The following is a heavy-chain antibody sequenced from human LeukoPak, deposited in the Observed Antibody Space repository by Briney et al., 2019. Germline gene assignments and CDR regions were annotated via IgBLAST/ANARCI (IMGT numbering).Heavy chain of an antibody. CDR2: ISYDGSNK. CDR1: GFTFSSYA. J-gene: IGHJ4*02. V-gene: IGHV3-30*04. CDR3: ARDPTYSGSRPTDY. Sequence: GGSLRLSCAASGFTFSSYAMHWVRQAPGKGLEWVAVISYDGSNKYYADSVKGRFTISRDNSKNTLYLQMNSLRAEDTAVYYCARDPTYSGSRPTDYWGQGTLVTVPS. D-gene: IGHD1-26*01.